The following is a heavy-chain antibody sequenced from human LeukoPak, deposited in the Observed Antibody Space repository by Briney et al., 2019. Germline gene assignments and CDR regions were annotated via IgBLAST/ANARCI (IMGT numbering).Heavy chain of an antibody. J-gene: IGHJ5*02. CDR2: IFYSGGV. D-gene: IGHD3-10*01. V-gene: IGHV4-59*08. Sequence: NASETLSLTCTVSSDSISDYYWGWIRQPPGKGLEWIGYIFYSGGVSYSPSLKPPVTISLDTSKNQVSLKLSSVTAADTAIYYCVRVHYSSGSLSSWFDPWGRGILVTVSS. CDR1: SDSISDYY. CDR3: VRVHYSSGSLSSWFDP.